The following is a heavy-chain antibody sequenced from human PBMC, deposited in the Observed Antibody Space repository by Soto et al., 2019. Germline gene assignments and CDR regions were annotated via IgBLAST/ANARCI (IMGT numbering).Heavy chain of an antibody. J-gene: IGHJ4*02. CDR2: IYPGDSDT. Sequence: XESLKTSWTGCGYIFTSYWIGWVRQMPGKGLEWMGIIYPGDSDTRYSPSFQGHVTISADKSISSAYLQRSSLKASDTAIYYCARSYYSSGYTNDSWGQGPLVTVSS. D-gene: IGHD3-22*01. CDR3: ARSYYSSGYTNDS. CDR1: GYIFTSYW. V-gene: IGHV5-51*01.